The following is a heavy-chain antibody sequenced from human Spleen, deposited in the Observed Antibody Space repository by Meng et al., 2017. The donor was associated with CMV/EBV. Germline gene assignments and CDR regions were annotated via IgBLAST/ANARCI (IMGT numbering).Heavy chain of an antibody. CDR1: GFTFSNAW. D-gene: IGHD3/OR15-3a*01. Sequence: GESLKISCAASGFTFSNAWMSWVRQAPGKGLEWVAFISYDGSNRYYADSVKGRFTISRDNSKTTLYLQMNSLRREDTAVYYCARGRSKNFGQESFDYWGQGTLVTVSS. CDR2: ISYDGSNR. CDR3: ARGRSKNFGQESFDY. J-gene: IGHJ4*02. V-gene: IGHV3-30-3*01.